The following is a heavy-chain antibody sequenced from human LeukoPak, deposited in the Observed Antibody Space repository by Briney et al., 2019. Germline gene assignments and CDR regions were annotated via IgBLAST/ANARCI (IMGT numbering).Heavy chain of an antibody. V-gene: IGHV4-59*01. D-gene: IGHD6-13*01. CDR3: ARDFGAAAGNWFDP. CDR1: GGSISSYY. J-gene: IGHJ5*02. CDR2: IFYSGST. Sequence: SETLSLTCTVSGGSISSYYWSWIRQPPGKGLEWIGYIFYSGSTNYNPSLKSRVTISADTSKNQFSLKMSSVTAADTAVYYCARDFGAAAGNWFDPWGQGTLVTVSS.